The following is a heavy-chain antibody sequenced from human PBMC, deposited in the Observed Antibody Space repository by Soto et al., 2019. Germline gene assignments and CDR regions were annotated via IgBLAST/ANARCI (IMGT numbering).Heavy chain of an antibody. D-gene: IGHD6-25*01. CDR3: ARGSSGWDY. J-gene: IGHJ4*02. CDR1: GGSISSSSYY. CDR2: IYSGGRN. V-gene: IGHV4-39*07. Sequence: PSETLSLTCTVSGGSISSSSYYWGWIRQPPGKGLEWIGRIYSGGRNNCNPSLKSRVTMSVDTSKNQFSVRLSSVTAADKAMYYCARGSSGWDYWGQGTLVTVYS.